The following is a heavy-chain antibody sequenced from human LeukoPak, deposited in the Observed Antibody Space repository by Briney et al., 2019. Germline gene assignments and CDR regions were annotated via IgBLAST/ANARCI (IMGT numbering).Heavy chain of an antibody. V-gene: IGHV3-21*01. CDR1: GVTFKSYS. J-gene: IGHJ4*02. D-gene: IGHD5/OR15-5a*01. CDR2: ISSMSSYI. Sequence: PGGALRVSCAASGVTFKSYSMNWGRQAPGKGLGWVSSISSMSSYIYYADTVKGRFTISRDNAKNSLYLQMHSLRDEDTAVYYCARDSTAIDSWGPGTLVTVSS. CDR3: ARDSTAIDS.